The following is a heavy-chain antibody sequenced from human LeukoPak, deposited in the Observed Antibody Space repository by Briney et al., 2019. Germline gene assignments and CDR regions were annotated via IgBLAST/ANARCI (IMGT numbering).Heavy chain of an antibody. D-gene: IGHD3-10*01. CDR1: GFTFSSHG. J-gene: IGHJ4*02. CDR3: AKEELRYFAY. Sequence: GGSLRLSCAPSGFTFSSHGMHWVRQAPGKGLEWVASISYDGSNRHYADSVKGRVTISRDNSRNTLYLQMNSLRTEDTSIYYCAKEELRYFAYWGQGTLVTVSS. CDR2: ISYDGSNR. V-gene: IGHV3-30*18.